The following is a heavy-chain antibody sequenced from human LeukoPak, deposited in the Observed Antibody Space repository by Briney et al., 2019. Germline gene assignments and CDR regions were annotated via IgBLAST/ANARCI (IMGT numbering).Heavy chain of an antibody. J-gene: IGHJ4*02. D-gene: IGHD1-26*01. CDR2: INPDGRTI. Sequence: GGSLRLSCAASGFTFSSYWMHWVRQAPGKGLVWVSRINPDGRTITYADSVVGRITISRDNAKNTLYLQMNSLRDEDTAVYYCARVAVGRYDFDYWGQGTLVTVSS. V-gene: IGHV3-74*03. CDR3: ARVAVGRYDFDY. CDR1: GFTFSSYW.